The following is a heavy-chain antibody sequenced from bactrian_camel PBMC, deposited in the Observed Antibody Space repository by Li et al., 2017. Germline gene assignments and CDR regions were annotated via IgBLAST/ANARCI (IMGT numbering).Heavy chain of an antibody. CDR3: AAKATDCSQWNAYNY. CDR1: GNTYSYNC. V-gene: IGHV3S40*01. CDR2: IYTGGGTT. J-gene: IGHJ4*01. Sequence: DVQLVESGGVSVQAGGTLRLACQASGNTYSYNCMGWVRQRPDSEREGIAAIYTGGGTTYYADSVKGRFTISQERANNTVYLQMDSLEPEDTGMYFCAAKATDCSQWNAYNYFGQGTQVTV. D-gene: IGHD3*01.